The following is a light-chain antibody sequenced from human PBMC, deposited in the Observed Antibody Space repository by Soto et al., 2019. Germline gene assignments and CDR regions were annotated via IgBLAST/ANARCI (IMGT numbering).Light chain of an antibody. CDR2: DVS. V-gene: IGLV2-14*01. Sequence: QAASVSGSPGQSITISCTGTSSDVGGYNYVSWYQQHPGKAPKLMIYDVSNRPSGVSNRFSGSKSGNTASLTISGLQAEDEADYYCSSDTSSSTGVFGTGTKLTVL. CDR1: SSDVGGYNY. CDR3: SSDTSSSTGV. J-gene: IGLJ1*01.